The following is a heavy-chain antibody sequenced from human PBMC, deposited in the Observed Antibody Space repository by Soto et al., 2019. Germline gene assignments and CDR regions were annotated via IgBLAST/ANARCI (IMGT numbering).Heavy chain of an antibody. V-gene: IGHV2-70*01. CDR2: IDWDDDK. CDR1: GFSVSTSGMC. Sequence: SGPTLVNPTQTLTLTCTFSGFSVSTSGMCVSWIRQPPGKALEWLALIDWDDDKYYSTSLXTRLTISKDTSENQVVLTMTNMDPVDTATYYCARAPITGTTSYYYYGMDVWGQGTTVTVSS. CDR3: ARAPITGTTSYYYYGMDV. J-gene: IGHJ6*02. D-gene: IGHD1-20*01.